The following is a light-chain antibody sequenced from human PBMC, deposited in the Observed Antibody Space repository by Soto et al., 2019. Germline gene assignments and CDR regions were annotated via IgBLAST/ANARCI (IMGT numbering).Light chain of an antibody. CDR1: SGSIASNY. CDR3: QSYGGSNQV. V-gene: IGLV6-57*02. Sequence: NFMLTQPHSVSESPGKTVTISCTGSSGSIASNYVQWYQQRPGSAPTTLIFRNNQRPSGVPDRFSGSIDSSSNSASLTISGLTTEDEADYYCQSYGGSNQVFGGGTQLTVL. CDR2: RNN. J-gene: IGLJ3*02.